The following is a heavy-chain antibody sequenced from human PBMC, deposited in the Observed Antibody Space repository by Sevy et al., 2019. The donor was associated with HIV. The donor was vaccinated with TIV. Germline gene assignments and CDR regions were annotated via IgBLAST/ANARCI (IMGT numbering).Heavy chain of an antibody. CDR1: GSTLSQLS. J-gene: IGHJ4*02. Sequence: ASVKVSCKVSGSTLSQLSMHWVRQAPGKGLEWMGSFDPEDGETIYEQKFQGRLTMTEDTSTDTAYMELSSLRSEDTAVYYCATTKDYYDSSCYPFDYWGQGTLVTVSS. V-gene: IGHV1-24*01. D-gene: IGHD3-22*01. CDR3: ATTKDYYDSSCYPFDY. CDR2: FDPEDGET.